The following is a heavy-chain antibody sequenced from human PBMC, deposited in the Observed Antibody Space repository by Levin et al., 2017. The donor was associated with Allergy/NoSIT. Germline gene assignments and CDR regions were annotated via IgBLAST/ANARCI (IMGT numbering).Heavy chain of an antibody. D-gene: IGHD6-13*01. CDR2: IIPIFGTA. J-gene: IGHJ4*02. Sequence: SVKVSCKASGGTFGNYIFSWVRQAPGQGLEWMGRIIPIFGTANYAQNFQGRVTITADKSTSTAYMELSSLRSEDTAVYYCAIIAGAGTSTIDYWGQGTLVTVSS. CDR1: GGTFGNYI. V-gene: IGHV1-69*08. CDR3: AIIAGAGTSTIDY.